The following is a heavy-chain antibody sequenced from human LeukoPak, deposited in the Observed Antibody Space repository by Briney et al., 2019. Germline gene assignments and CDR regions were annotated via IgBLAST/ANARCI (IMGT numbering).Heavy chain of an antibody. CDR1: GGTFSSYT. D-gene: IGHD3-22*01. J-gene: IGHJ3*02. CDR3: VSGVSYYDSSGYLDAFDI. Sequence: GASVKVSCKASGGTFSSYTISWVRQAPGQGLEWMGRIIPILGIANYAQKFQGRVTITADKSTSTAYMELSSLRSEDTAVYYCVSGVSYYDSSGYLDAFDIWGQGTMVTVSS. V-gene: IGHV1-69*02. CDR2: IIPILGIA.